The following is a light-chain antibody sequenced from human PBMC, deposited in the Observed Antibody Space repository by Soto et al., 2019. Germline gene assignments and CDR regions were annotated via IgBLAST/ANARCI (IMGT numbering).Light chain of an antibody. Sequence: EIVLTQSPGTLSLSPGERATLSCRASQSVSSSYLAWYQQKPGQAPRLLIYGASSRATGIPDRLSGSGSGTDFTLTVSRLEPEDFAVYDCQQYGRAFGKGTKVDIK. CDR2: GAS. J-gene: IGKJ1*01. CDR3: QQYGRA. V-gene: IGKV3-20*01. CDR1: QSVSSSY.